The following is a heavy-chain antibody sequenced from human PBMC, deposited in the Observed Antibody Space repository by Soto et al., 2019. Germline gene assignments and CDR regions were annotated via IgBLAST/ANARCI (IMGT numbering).Heavy chain of an antibody. CDR3: ARDTGDGTFDF. Sequence: ASVKVSCKASGYTFSSYAMHWVRQAPGQRLEWMGWINAGCGNTKSSQKFQDRVTISRDTSASTAYMELTSLRSEDTAVYYCARDTGDGTFDFWGQGTLVTVSS. CDR1: GYTFSSYA. CDR2: INAGCGNT. D-gene: IGHD7-27*01. J-gene: IGHJ4*02. V-gene: IGHV1-3*01.